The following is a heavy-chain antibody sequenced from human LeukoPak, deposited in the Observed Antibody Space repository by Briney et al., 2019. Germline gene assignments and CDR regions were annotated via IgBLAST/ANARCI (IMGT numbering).Heavy chain of an antibody. CDR2: IYYSGST. CDR1: GGSISSSSSY. V-gene: IGHV4-39*01. CDR3: ARGLGYGSGSYYLGFDI. Sequence: SETLSLTCTVFGGSISSSSSYWGWIRQPPGKGLEWIGSIYYSGSTYYNPSLKSRVTISVDTSKNQFSLKLSSVSAADTAVYYCARGLGYGSGSYYLGFDIWGQGTMVTLSS. J-gene: IGHJ3*02. D-gene: IGHD3-10*01.